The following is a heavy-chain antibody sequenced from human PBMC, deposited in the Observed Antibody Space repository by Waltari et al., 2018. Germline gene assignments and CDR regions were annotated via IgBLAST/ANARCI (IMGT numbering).Heavy chain of an antibody. CDR3: ARGAKTIFGVVIIFDY. V-gene: IGHV4-34*01. CDR2: INHSGST. CDR1: GGSFSGYY. Sequence: QVQLQQWGAGLLKPSETLSLTCAVYGGSFSGYYWSWIRQPPGKGLEWIGEINHSGSTNYNPSLKSRVTISVDTSKNQFSLKLSSVTAADTAVYYCARGAKTIFGVVIIFDYWGQGTLVTVSS. J-gene: IGHJ4*02. D-gene: IGHD3-3*01.